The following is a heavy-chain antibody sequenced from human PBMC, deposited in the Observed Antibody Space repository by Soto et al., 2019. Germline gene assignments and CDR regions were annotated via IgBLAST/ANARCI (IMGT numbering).Heavy chain of an antibody. Sequence: SETLSLTCIVSGGSISNYYWSWIRQPPGKGLEWIGYIYYSGSTNYNPSLTSRVTTSVDTSKNQFSLKLSSVTAADTAVYYCARHRYSYGVYYFDYWGRGTLVTVSS. CDR2: IYYSGST. J-gene: IGHJ4*02. D-gene: IGHD5-18*01. V-gene: IGHV4-59*08. CDR1: GGSISNYY. CDR3: ARHRYSYGVYYFDY.